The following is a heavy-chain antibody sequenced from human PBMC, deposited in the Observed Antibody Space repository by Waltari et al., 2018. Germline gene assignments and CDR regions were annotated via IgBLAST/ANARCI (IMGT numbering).Heavy chain of an antibody. J-gene: IGHJ4*02. Sequence: EVQLVQSGAEVKKPGATVKISCKASGYTFTDYYMHWVQQAHGKGLEWMGRVDPEDGETISAEKCQGRVTITADTSTDTAYMELSSLRSEDTAVNYCATVSVVDSSSSGEIDYWGQGTLVTVSS. V-gene: IGHV1-69-2*01. D-gene: IGHD6-6*01. CDR2: VDPEDGET. CDR1: GYTFTDYY. CDR3: ATVSVVDSSSSGEIDY.